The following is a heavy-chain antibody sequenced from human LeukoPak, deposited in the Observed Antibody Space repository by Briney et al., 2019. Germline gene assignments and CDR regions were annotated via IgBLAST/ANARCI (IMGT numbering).Heavy chain of an antibody. D-gene: IGHD2-8*01. J-gene: IGHJ5*02. CDR1: GYTFTNYD. CDR2: MNPNSGNT. Sequence: ASVKVSCKASGYTFTNYDINWVRQATGQGLEWMGWMNPNSGNTGYAQKFQGRVTMTRNTSIGTAYMELSSLRSEDTAVYYCARGSYCSNGVCYIYNWFDPWGQGTLVIVSS. CDR3: ARGSYCSNGVCYIYNWFDP. V-gene: IGHV1-8*01.